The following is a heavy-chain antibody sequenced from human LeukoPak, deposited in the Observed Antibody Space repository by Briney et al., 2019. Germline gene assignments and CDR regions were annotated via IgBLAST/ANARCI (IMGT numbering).Heavy chain of an antibody. V-gene: IGHV5-51*01. CDR2: IYPDDSDT. CDR1: GYKFNAYW. J-gene: IGHJ4*02. Sequence: GESLKISCKGSGYKFNAYWIAWVRQMPGKGLEWMGIIYPDDSDTRYSPSFQGQVTISADKSVSIAYLQWSSLKASDTAMYYCARQDCSGNRCYLDYWGQGTLVTVSS. D-gene: IGHD2-15*01. CDR3: ARQDCSGNRCYLDY.